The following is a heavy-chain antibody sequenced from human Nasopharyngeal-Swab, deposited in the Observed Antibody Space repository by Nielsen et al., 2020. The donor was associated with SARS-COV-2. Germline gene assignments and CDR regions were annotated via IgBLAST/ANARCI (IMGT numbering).Heavy chain of an antibody. J-gene: IGHJ5*02. D-gene: IGHD3-3*01. CDR2: IYTSGGT. Sequence: GSLRLSCTVSGGSISSYYWSWIRQPAGKGLEWIGRIYTSGGTNYNPSLKSRVTKSVDTSKNQFSLKLSSVTAADTAVYYCAREVTIFGVVIPRNWFDPWGQGTLVTVSS. V-gene: IGHV4-4*07. CDR1: GGSISSYY. CDR3: AREVTIFGVVIPRNWFDP.